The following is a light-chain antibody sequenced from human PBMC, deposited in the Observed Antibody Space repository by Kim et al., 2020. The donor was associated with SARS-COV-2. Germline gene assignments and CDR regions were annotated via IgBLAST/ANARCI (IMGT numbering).Light chain of an antibody. CDR2: DAS. J-gene: IGKJ5*01. CDR1: QSVGKF. V-gene: IGKV3-11*01. Sequence: ETVLTQSPATLSLSPGERVTLSCRASQSVGKFLAWYQQKPGQVPRLLMYDASSRATGIPARFSGSGSGTDFTLTISSLEPEDFAVYYCQQRSDWPITFGQGRRLEIK. CDR3: QQRSDWPIT.